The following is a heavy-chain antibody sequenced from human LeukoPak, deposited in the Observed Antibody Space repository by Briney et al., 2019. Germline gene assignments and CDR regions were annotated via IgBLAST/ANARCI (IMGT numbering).Heavy chain of an antibody. Sequence: GGSLRLSCAASGFIFSSFGMHWVRQAPGKGLEWAAFIHYDGSSVHYADSVKGRFTISRDNSKNTLYLQMNSLRAEDTAVYYCARSLGRCTGVICYYFDYWGQGTLVTVSS. CDR1: GFIFSSFG. J-gene: IGHJ4*02. D-gene: IGHD2-15*01. CDR2: IHYDGSSV. V-gene: IGHV3-30*02. CDR3: ARSLGRCTGVICYYFDY.